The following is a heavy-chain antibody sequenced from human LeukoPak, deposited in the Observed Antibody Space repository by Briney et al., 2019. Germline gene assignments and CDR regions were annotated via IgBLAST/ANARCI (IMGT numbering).Heavy chain of an antibody. CDR2: ISAYNGNT. J-gene: IGHJ4*02. CDR1: GYTFSSYG. Sequence: ASVKVSCKASGYTFSSYGISWLRQPPGQGLEWMGWISAYNGNTNYAQKLQGRDTMTTDTSKSTAYMELRSLRSDDAAVYYCARDRESWDHFDYWGQGTLVTVSS. V-gene: IGHV1-18*01. CDR3: ARDRESWDHFDY. D-gene: IGHD6-13*01.